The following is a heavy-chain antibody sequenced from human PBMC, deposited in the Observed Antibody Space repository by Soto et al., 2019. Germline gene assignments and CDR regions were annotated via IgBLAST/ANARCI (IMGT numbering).Heavy chain of an antibody. CDR1: GYRFTNFW. D-gene: IGHD1-26*01. Sequence: RGESLKISCTGSGYRFTNFWIGWVRQMPGKGLEWMGIIYPGDSDTTYGPSFEGQVTFSADRSTSTAYLEWSSLRASDTAMYYCAKTYSGDSNDAFDIWGQGTLVTVSS. CDR3: AKTYSGDSNDAFDI. V-gene: IGHV5-51*01. J-gene: IGHJ3*02. CDR2: IYPGDSDT.